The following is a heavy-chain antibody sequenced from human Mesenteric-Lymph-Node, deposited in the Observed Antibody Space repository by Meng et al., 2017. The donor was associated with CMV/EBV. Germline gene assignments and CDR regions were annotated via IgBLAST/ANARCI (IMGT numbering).Heavy chain of an antibody. CDR2: ISSSSSYI. CDR3: ARDLHHVSGRPDY. V-gene: IGHV3-21*06. J-gene: IGHJ4*02. Sequence: CAASGFTFSVYSMNWVRQAPGKGLERVSSISSSSSYIYYADSVEGRFTISRDNAKNSLFLQMNSLRAEDTAVYYCARDLHHVSGRPDYWGQGTLVTVSS. D-gene: IGHD3-16*01. CDR1: GFTFSVYS.